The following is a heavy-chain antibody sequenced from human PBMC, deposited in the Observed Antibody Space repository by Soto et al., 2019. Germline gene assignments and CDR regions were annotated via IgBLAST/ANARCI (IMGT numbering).Heavy chain of an antibody. J-gene: IGHJ4*02. CDR3: AHRPGYNY. V-gene: IGHV2-5*02. D-gene: IGHD5-18*01. CDR1: GFSLSTREVG. Sequence: SGPTLVNPTQTLTLTCTFSGFSLSTREVGVGWIRHPPGKALEWLALIYWDDDKRYSPSLKSRLTITKDTSKNQVVLTMTNVDPVDTATYYCAHRPGYNYWGRGTLVTVSS. CDR2: IYWDDDK.